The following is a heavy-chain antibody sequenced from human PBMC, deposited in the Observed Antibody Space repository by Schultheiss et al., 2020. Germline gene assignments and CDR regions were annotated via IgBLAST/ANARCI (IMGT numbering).Heavy chain of an antibody. Sequence: SQTLSLTCAISGDSVSSNSAAWNWIRQSPSRGLEWLGRTYYRSKWYNDYAVSVKSRITINPDTSKNQFSLQLNSVTPEDTAVYYCARDYGYVWGSYEGADVCAFDIWGQGKMVNVSS. D-gene: IGHD3-16*01. CDR3: ARDYGYVWGSYEGADVCAFDI. CDR2: TYYRSKWYN. CDR1: GDSVSSNSAA. V-gene: IGHV6-1*01. J-gene: IGHJ3*02.